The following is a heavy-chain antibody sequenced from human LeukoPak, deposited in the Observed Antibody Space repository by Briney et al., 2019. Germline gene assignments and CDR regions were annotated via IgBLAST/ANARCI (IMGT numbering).Heavy chain of an antibody. J-gene: IGHJ6*03. CDR1: GGSFSGYY. Sequence: SETLSLTCAVSGGSFSGYYWSWIRQPPGKGLEWIGYIYYSGSTNYNPSLKSRVTISVDTSKNQFSLKLSSVTAADTAVYYCARADRGYDSSGYRYYYYYYMDVWGKGTTVTVSS. CDR3: ARADRGYDSSGYRYYYYYYMDV. D-gene: IGHD3-22*01. CDR2: IYYSGST. V-gene: IGHV4-59*01.